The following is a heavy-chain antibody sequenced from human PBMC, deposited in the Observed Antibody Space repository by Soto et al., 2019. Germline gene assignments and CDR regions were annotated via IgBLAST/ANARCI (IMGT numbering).Heavy chain of an antibody. CDR2: IIPILGIA. CDR3: ARHEVRVPMFLYYH. CDR1: GGTFSSYT. Sequence: LVKVSCKASGGTFSSYTISWVRQAPGQGLEWMGRIIPILGIANYAQKFQGRVTITADKSTSTAYMELSSLRSEDTAVYYCARHEVRVPMFLYYHWGQGTLVTVSS. D-gene: IGHD3-10*02. V-gene: IGHV1-69*02. J-gene: IGHJ5*02.